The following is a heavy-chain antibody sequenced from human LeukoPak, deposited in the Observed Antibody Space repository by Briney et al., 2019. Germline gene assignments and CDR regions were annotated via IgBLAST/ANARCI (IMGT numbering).Heavy chain of an antibody. V-gene: IGHV3-21*01. Sequence: GGSLRLSCAASGFTFSSYSMTWVRQAPGKGLEWVSSISSSSSYIYYADSVKGRFTISRDNAKNSLYLQMNSLRAEDTAVYYCATISHYYGMDVWGQGTTVTVSS. CDR1: GFTFSSYS. CDR3: ATISHYYGMDV. D-gene: IGHD3-3*01. CDR2: ISSSSSYI. J-gene: IGHJ6*02.